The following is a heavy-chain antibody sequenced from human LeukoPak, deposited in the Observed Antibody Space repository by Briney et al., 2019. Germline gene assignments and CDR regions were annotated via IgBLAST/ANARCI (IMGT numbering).Heavy chain of an antibody. D-gene: IGHD3-10*01. V-gene: IGHV3-30*04. Sequence: PGGSLRLSCAASGFTFSSYAMHWVRQAPGKGLEWVAVISYDGSNKYYADSVKGRFTISRDNSKNTLYLQMDSLRAEDTAVYYCARVWFGKLLLNWFDPWGQGTLVTVSS. CDR3: ARVWFGKLLLNWFDP. CDR2: ISYDGSNK. J-gene: IGHJ5*02. CDR1: GFTFSSYA.